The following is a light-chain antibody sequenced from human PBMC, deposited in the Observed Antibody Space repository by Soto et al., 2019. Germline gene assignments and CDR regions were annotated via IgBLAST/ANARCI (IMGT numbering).Light chain of an antibody. Sequence: NELTQSPGTLSLSPGERATLSCRASRSVTSDFVDWYQQKPGQAPRLLVYGASTRAIDIHERFSGSGSGTDFSLTINRLEPEDCAVYFCEQYVSSPRWTFGQETNVEIK. CDR1: RSVTSDF. CDR3: EQYVSSPRWT. CDR2: GAS. J-gene: IGKJ2*01. V-gene: IGKV3-20*01.